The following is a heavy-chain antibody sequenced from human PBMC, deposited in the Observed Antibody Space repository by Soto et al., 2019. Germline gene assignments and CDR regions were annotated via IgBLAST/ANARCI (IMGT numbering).Heavy chain of an antibody. V-gene: IGHV4-39*07. CDR2: LNPSRNT. Sequence: TSETLSLTCSVSGGSISSNSYSWGWIRQPPGKGLEWIGTLNPSRNTNYNPSLKSRVTISVDTSKNQFSLKLSSVTAADTAVYYCARGRGPVARHFDYWGQGTLVTVSS. J-gene: IGHJ4*02. CDR1: GGSISSNSYS. CDR3: ARGRGPVARHFDY.